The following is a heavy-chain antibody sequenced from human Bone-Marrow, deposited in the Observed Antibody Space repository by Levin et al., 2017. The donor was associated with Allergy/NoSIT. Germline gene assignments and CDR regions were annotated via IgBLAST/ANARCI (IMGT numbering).Heavy chain of an antibody. J-gene: IGHJ4*02. Sequence: GGSLRLSCAGSGFTFEDYTMQWVRQAPGKGLEWVSLISWDGGITYYSDSVRGRFTISRDNTKNSVYLQMTSLTTEDTAFYYCAKGSEGVSSGWSTDYWGQGTLVTVSS. D-gene: IGHD6-13*01. CDR3: AKGSEGVSSGWSTDY. CDR1: GFTFEDYT. CDR2: ISWDGGIT. V-gene: IGHV3-43*01.